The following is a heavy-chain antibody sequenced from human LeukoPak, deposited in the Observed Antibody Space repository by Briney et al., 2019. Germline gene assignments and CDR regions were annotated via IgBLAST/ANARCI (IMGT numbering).Heavy chain of an antibody. CDR3: ARHNAIMACFDY. V-gene: IGHV4-30-2*01. Sequence: PSQTLSLTCAVSGSAVSSDGHFWSWIRQPPGRGLEWIGYIYHRGSTAYNPSLRSRVTVSLDKSRNQFSLKLSSVTAADTAVYYCARHNAIMACFDYWGQGTLVTVSS. D-gene: IGHD3-16*01. J-gene: IGHJ4*02. CDR2: IYHRGST. CDR1: GSAVSSDGHF.